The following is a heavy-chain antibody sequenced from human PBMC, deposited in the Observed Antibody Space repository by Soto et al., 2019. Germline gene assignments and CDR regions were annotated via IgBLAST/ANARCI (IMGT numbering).Heavy chain of an antibody. Sequence: AESSKQRVRQATGKGLEWMGGFDPEDGETIYAQKFQGRVTMTTDTSTSTAYMELRSLRSDDTAVYYCVKETKVFD. J-gene: IGHJ5*01. CDR3: VKETKVFD. V-gene: IGHV1-24*01. CDR1: AESS. CDR2: FDPEDGET.